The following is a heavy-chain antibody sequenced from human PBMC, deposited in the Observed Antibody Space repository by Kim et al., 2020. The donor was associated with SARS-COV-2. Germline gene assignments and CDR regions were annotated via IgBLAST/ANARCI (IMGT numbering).Heavy chain of an antibody. Sequence: GGSLRLSCAASGFTFSSYSMNWVRQAPGKGLEWVSYISSSSSTIYYADSVKGRFTISRDNAKNSLYLQMNSLRDEDTAVYYCARAGWGGYYEFYGMDVWGQGTTVTVSS. J-gene: IGHJ6*02. CDR1: GFTFSSYS. V-gene: IGHV3-48*02. D-gene: IGHD3-3*01. CDR2: ISSSSSTI. CDR3: ARAGWGGYYEFYGMDV.